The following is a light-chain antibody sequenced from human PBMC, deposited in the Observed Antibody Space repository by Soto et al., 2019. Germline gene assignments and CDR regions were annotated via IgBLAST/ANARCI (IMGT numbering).Light chain of an antibody. CDR2: GAS. J-gene: IGKJ1*01. V-gene: IGKV3-15*01. CDR3: QHYNNWPPWT. Sequence: IVMTQSPATLSVSPGERATLSCRASQSIRSNLAWYQQTPGQAPRLLMYGASTRATGIPARFSGSGSGTEFTLTINSLQSEDFAVYYCQHYNNWPPWTFGQGTKVEIK. CDR1: QSIRSN.